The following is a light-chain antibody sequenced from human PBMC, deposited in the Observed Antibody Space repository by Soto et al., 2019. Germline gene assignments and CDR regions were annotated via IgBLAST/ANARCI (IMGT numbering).Light chain of an antibody. J-gene: IGLJ2*01. V-gene: IGLV2-8*01. CDR1: SSDVGGYNY. Sequence: QSALTQPPSASGSPGQSVTISCTGTSSDVGGYNYVSWYQQHPGRAPKLMIYEVSKRPSGVTDRFSGSKSGNTASLTVSGLQPEDDADYYCSSYAGSSNLGVFGGGTKVTVL. CDR2: EVS. CDR3: SSYAGSSNLGV.